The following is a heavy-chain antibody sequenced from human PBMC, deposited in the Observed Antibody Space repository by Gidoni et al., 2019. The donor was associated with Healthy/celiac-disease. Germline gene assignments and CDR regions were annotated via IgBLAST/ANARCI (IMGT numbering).Heavy chain of an antibody. CDR1: GGPFSSYA. J-gene: IGHJ4*02. V-gene: IGHV1-69*01. Sequence: QVQLVQSGAEVKKPGSSVKVSCKASGGPFSSYAISWVRQAPGQGLEWMGGIIPIFGTANYAQKFQGRVTITADESTSTAYMELSSLRSEDTAVYYCARGAYCGGDCYSWYFDYWGQGTLVTVSS. CDR3: ARGAYCGGDCYSWYFDY. D-gene: IGHD2-21*02. CDR2: IIPIFGTA.